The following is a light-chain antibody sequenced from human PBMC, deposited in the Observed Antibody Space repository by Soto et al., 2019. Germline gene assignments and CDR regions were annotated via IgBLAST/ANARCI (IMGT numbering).Light chain of an antibody. CDR3: QQYGSSPWT. V-gene: IGKV3-20*01. Sequence: EIVMTQSPGTLSVSPGARAPLSCRASQSVSANLAWYQQKPGQAPRLLIYGVSTRATGIPARFSGSESGTDFTLTISRLEPEDFAVYYCQQYGSSPWTFGQGTKVDIK. J-gene: IGKJ1*01. CDR2: GVS. CDR1: QSVSAN.